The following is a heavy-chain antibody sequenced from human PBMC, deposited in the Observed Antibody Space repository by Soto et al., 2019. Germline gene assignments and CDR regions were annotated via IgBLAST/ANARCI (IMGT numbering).Heavy chain of an antibody. D-gene: IGHD6-13*01. J-gene: IGHJ6*02. CDR1: GESFNGYY. Sequence: SETLSLTCTAYGESFNGYYWSWIRQPPGKGLEWIREIHHSGSTNYNPSLKSRVTFSIDMSKRQFSLKVRSVTAADTAVYYCARGKRGSSWYRGEEKYYYYGMDVWGQGTPVTVSS. V-gene: IGHV4-34*01. CDR3: ARGKRGSSWYRGEEKYYYYGMDV. CDR2: IHHSGST.